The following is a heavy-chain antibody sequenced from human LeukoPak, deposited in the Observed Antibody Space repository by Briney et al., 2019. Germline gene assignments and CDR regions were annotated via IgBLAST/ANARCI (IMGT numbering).Heavy chain of an antibody. CDR3: ARDAEYYYGSGSYSSGIDV. Sequence: PSETLSLTCTVSGGSISSSGYYWSWIRQHPGKGLEWIGYIYYSGSTYYNPSLKSRVTISADTSKNEFSLKLGSVTAADTAVYYCARDAEYYYGSGSYSSGIDVWGQGTTVTVSS. D-gene: IGHD3-10*01. J-gene: IGHJ6*02. V-gene: IGHV4-31*03. CDR1: GGSISSSGYY. CDR2: IYYSGST.